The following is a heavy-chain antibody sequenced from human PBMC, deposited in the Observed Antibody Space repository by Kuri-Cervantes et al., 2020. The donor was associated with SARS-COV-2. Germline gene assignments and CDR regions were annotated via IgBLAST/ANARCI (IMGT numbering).Heavy chain of an antibody. D-gene: IGHD3-3*01. J-gene: IGHJ5*02. CDR1: GYIFTSYD. V-gene: IGHV1-8*03. Sequence: GGSLRLSCKASGYIFTSYDINWVRQATGEGLEWMGWMNPNSGNTGYAQKFQGRDTITRNTPISTAYMELTSLRSEDTAVYYCERVGYDFWSGPNWFDPWGQGTLVTVSS. CDR3: ERVGYDFWSGPNWFDP. CDR2: MNPNSGNT.